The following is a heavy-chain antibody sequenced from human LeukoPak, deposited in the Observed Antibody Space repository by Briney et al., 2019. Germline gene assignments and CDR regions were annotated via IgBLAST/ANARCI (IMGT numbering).Heavy chain of an antibody. J-gene: IGHJ4*02. CDR2: INSDGSST. CDR3: ATKGPRRGYFDY. Sequence: GGSLRLSCAASGFTFSNYWMHWVRQAPGKGLVWVSRINSDGSSTSYADSVKGRFTISRDNAKNTLYLQMNSLRAEDTAVYYCATKGPRRGYFDYWGQGTLVAVSS. V-gene: IGHV3-74*01. CDR1: GFTFSNYW.